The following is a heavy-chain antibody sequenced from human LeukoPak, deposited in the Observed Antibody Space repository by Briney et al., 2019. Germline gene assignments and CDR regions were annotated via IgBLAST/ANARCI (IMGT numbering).Heavy chain of an antibody. V-gene: IGHV4-34*01. J-gene: IGHJ5*02. CDR2: INHSGST. Sequence: SETLSLTCAVYGGSFSCYYWSCIRQPPGKGLEWIGEINHSGSTNYNPSLKSRVTISVDTSKNQFSLKLSSVTAADTAVYYCARGRLLVAARFWFDPWGQGTLVTVSS. CDR3: ARGRLLVAARFWFDP. CDR1: GGSFSCYY. D-gene: IGHD6-6*01.